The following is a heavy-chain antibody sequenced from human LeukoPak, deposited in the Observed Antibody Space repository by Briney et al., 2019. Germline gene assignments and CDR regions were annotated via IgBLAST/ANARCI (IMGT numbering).Heavy chain of an antibody. D-gene: IGHD2-2*01. CDR2: IIPIFGTA. Sequence: SSVKVSCKASGGTFSSYAISWVRQAPGQGLEWMGGIIPIFGTANYAQKFQGGVTITADKSTSTAYMELSSLRSEDTAVYYCARGSGTSPYYYYYGMDVWGKGTTVTVSS. V-gene: IGHV1-69*06. CDR1: GGTFSSYA. J-gene: IGHJ6*04. CDR3: ARGSGTSPYYYYYGMDV.